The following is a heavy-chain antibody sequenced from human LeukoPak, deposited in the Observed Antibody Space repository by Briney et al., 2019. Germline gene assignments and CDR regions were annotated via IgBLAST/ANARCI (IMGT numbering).Heavy chain of an antibody. CDR2: INPNSGGT. V-gene: IGHV1-2*02. CDR1: GYTFTNSY. CDR3: AGDQGGLQLTY. D-gene: IGHD5-24*01. J-gene: IGHJ4*02. Sequence: ASVKVSCKASGYTFTNSYMHWVRQAPGQGLEWMGWINPNSGGTYFAQKFQGRVTMTSDTSISTASMELSSLSSDDTAMYYCAGDQGGLQLTYWGQGTLVTVSS.